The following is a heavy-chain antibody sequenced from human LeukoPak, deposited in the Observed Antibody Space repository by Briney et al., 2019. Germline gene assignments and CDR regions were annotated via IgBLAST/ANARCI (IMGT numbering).Heavy chain of an antibody. CDR3: AAQGVAGTGWIGY. CDR2: IYYSGST. V-gene: IGHV4-59*01. Sequence: TSETLSLTCTVSGGSISSYYWSWIRQPPGKGLEWIGYIYYSGSTNYNPSLKSRVTISVDTSKNQSSLRLSSMTAADTAVYYCAAQGVAGTGWIGYWGQGTLVTVSS. J-gene: IGHJ4*02. D-gene: IGHD6-19*01. CDR1: GGSISSYY.